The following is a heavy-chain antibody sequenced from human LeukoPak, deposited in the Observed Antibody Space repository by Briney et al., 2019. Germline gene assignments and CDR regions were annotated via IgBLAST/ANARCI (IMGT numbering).Heavy chain of an antibody. Sequence: SETLSLTCAVYGGSFSGYYWSWIRQPPGKGLEWIGEINHSGSTNYNPSLKSRVTISVDTSKNQFSLKLSSVTAADTAVYYCARWSVRGGALGYYYYYGMDVWGQGTTVTASS. J-gene: IGHJ6*02. CDR3: ARWSVRGGALGYYYYYGMDV. D-gene: IGHD3-10*01. CDR2: INHSGST. V-gene: IGHV4-34*01. CDR1: GGSFSGYY.